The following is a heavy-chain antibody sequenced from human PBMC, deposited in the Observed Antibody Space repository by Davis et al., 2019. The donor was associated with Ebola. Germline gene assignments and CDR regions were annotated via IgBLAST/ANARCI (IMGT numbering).Heavy chain of an antibody. J-gene: IGHJ4*02. CDR2: INPIAGST. V-gene: IGHV1-46*01. CDR3: ARAYLGAYEDY. Sequence: VKVSCKTSGYSFTKYYVHWVRQAPGQGLEWMGVINPIAGSTNYAQKFQGRVAMTKDTSTSTIFLEVSSLTSQDTAVYYCARAYLGAYEDYWGQGTLVTVSS. D-gene: IGHD5-12*01. CDR1: GYSFTKYY.